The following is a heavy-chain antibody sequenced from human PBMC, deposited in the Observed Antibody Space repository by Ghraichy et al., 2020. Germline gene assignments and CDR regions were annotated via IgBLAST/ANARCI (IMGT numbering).Heavy chain of an antibody. CDR1: GGSISSGGYY. CDR3: ARGDGDYVRWFDP. Sequence: SETLSLTCTVSGGSISSGGYYWSWIRQHPGKGLEWIGYIYYSGSTYYNPSLKSRVTISVDTSKNQFSLKLSSVTAADTAVYYCARGDGDYVRWFDPWGQGTLVTVSS. J-gene: IGHJ5*02. CDR2: IYYSGST. V-gene: IGHV4-31*03. D-gene: IGHD4-17*01.